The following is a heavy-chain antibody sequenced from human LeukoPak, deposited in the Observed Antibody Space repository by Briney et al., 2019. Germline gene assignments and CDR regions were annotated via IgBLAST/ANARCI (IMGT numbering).Heavy chain of an antibody. V-gene: IGHV4-59*01. D-gene: IGHD1-26*01. J-gene: IGHJ4*02. CDR2: IYYSGST. Sequence: SETLSLTCTVSGGSISSYSWSWIRQPPGKGLEWIGYIYYSGSTNYNPSPKSRVTISVDTSKNQFSLKLSSVTAADTAVYYCARVAPGDEIWGVGAPGYWGQGTLVTVSS. CDR3: ARVAPGDEIWGVGAPGY. CDR1: GGSISSYS.